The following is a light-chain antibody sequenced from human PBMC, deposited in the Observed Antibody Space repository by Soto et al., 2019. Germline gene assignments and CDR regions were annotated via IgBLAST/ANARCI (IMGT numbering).Light chain of an antibody. Sequence: DIPLTQSPSFLSASVGDRVTITCRASQGIASFLAWYQQKPGEAPKLLIYAASTLQSGVPSRFSGSRSGPEYTLTISSLQPEDFATYYCQQLNRYPYTFAQGTKLEIK. CDR3: QQLNRYPYT. CDR2: AAS. V-gene: IGKV1-9*01. J-gene: IGKJ2*01. CDR1: QGIASF.